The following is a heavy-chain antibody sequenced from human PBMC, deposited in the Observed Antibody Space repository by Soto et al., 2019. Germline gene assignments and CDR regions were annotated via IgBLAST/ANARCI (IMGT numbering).Heavy chain of an antibody. CDR2: ISSSGSTI. J-gene: IGHJ6*02. CDR3: ARDRDEFGPTKDSSTQRPYGLEG. Sequence: GGSLRLSCAASGLTFSSYEMNWVRQAPGKGLEWVSYISSSGSTIYYADSVKGRFTISRDNAKNSLYLQMNSLRAEDTAVYYCARDRDEFGPTKDSSTQRPYGLEGCGQGTTVT. V-gene: IGHV3-48*03. CDR1: GLTFSSYE. D-gene: IGHD6-13*01.